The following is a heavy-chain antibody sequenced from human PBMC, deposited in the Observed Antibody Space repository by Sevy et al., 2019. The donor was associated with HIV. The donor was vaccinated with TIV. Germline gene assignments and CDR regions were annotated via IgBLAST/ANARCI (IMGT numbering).Heavy chain of an antibody. V-gene: IGHV4-31*03. J-gene: IGHJ3*02. CDR2: ISYSGRT. CDR3: AGGRYDSSGSFDAFDI. CDR1: GDSISSLNYY. Sequence: SETLSLTCSVSGDSISSLNYYWSWIRQHPGKGLEWIGYISYSGRTYYNPSLKSRVTIPVDTSKNHFSLKLSSVTAADTAVYYCAGGRYDSSGSFDAFDIWGQGTMVTVSS. D-gene: IGHD3-22*01.